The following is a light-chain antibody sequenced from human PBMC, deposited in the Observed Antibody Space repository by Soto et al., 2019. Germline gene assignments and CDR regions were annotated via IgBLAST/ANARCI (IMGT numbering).Light chain of an antibody. CDR2: ESD. V-gene: IGLV1-51*02. J-gene: IGLJ1*01. Sequence: QSVLTQPPSVSAAPGQKVTISCAGSSSNIGINYVSWYQQIPGTAPKLLIYESDKRPSGIPDRFSGSKSGTSATLVITGLQTGDEADYYCGTWDSYLLSYVFGTGTK. CDR3: GTWDSYLLSYV. CDR1: SSNIGINY.